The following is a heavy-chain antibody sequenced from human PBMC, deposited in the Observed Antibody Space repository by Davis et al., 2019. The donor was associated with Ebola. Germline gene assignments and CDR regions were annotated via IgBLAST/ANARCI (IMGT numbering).Heavy chain of an antibody. J-gene: IGHJ4*02. Sequence: PGGSLRLSCAASGFTFRSYTLNWVRQAPGKGLEWVSTISDSETGHTHYADSVRGRFTISRDDSKNMVFLQMNSLRAEDTAVYYCTTRLVNHFDHWGQGTLVTVSS. CDR1: GFTFRSYT. CDR3: TTRLVNHFDH. D-gene: IGHD3-9*01. CDR2: ISDSETGHT. V-gene: IGHV3-23*01.